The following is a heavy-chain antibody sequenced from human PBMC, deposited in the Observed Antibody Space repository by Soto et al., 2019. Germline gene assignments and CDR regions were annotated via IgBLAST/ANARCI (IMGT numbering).Heavy chain of an antibody. Sequence: SETLSLTCAVDGGSFSGYYWTWIRKPPGTGLEWIGEINHSGSTNYNPSLKSRFTISVDTSKNQFSLKLTSVTAADTAVYYCARDKITGLFDYWGQGTLVTVSS. CDR2: INHSGST. J-gene: IGHJ4*02. D-gene: IGHD2-8*02. CDR1: GGSFSGYY. CDR3: ARDKITGLFDY. V-gene: IGHV4-34*01.